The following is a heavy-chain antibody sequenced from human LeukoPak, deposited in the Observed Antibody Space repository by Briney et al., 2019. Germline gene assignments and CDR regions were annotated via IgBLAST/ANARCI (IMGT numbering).Heavy chain of an antibody. J-gene: IGHJ4*02. Sequence: SETLSLTCTVSGGSISSYYWNWIRQPPGKGLEWIADIHYSGSTNYDPSLKSRVTISVDTSNNQFSLKLSSVTAADTAVYYCARQRLRRYYDSSGYYFDFWGQGALVTVSS. V-gene: IGHV4-59*08. CDR3: ARQRLRRYYDSSGYYFDF. CDR2: IHYSGST. CDR1: GGSISSYY. D-gene: IGHD3-22*01.